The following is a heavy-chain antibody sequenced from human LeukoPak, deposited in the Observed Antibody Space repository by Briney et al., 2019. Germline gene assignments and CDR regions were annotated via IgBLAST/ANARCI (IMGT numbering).Heavy chain of an antibody. D-gene: IGHD6-19*01. CDR3: AKPTGYSSGWFDY. J-gene: IGHJ4*02. CDR2: ISYDGSNK. Sequence: GGSLRLSCAASGFAFSDYGMHWVRQAPGKGLEWVAVISYDGSNKYYADSVKGRFTISRDNSKNTGYLQMNSLRGDDTAVYYCAKPTGYSSGWFDYWGQGTLVTVSS. CDR1: GFAFSDYG. V-gene: IGHV3-30*18.